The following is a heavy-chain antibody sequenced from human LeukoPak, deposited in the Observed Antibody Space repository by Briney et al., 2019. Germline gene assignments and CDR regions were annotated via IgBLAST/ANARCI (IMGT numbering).Heavy chain of an antibody. Sequence: ASVKVSCKASGYTFTSYGISWVRQAPGQGLEWMGWMNPNSGNTGYAQKFQGRVTMTRTTSINTAYMELSSLRSDDTAVYYCARSMVRGVIITSFDYWGQGTLVTVSS. CDR2: MNPNSGNT. V-gene: IGHV1-8*02. J-gene: IGHJ4*02. CDR3: ARSMVRGVIITSFDY. CDR1: GYTFTSYG. D-gene: IGHD3-10*01.